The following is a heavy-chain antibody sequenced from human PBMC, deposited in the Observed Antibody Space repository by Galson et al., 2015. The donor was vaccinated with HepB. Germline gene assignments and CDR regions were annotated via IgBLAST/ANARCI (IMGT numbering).Heavy chain of an antibody. Sequence: SVKVSCKAFGGTFSHYSITWVRQAPGQGLEWMGGIVPLFGTANYAQKFQGRVTITADESTTTAYMQMSALISTDTAVYFCARGPAVAGYFDYWGQGTLLTVSS. J-gene: IGHJ4*02. D-gene: IGHD6-19*01. V-gene: IGHV1-69*13. CDR1: GGTFSHYS. CDR3: ARGPAVAGYFDY. CDR2: IVPLFGTA.